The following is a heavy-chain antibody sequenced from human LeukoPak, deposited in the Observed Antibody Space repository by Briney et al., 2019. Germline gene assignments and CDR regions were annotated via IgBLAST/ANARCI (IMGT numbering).Heavy chain of an antibody. V-gene: IGHV3-23*01. Sequence: PGGSLRLSCAASGFTFSSYAMSWVRQAPGKGLEWVSAISGSGGSTYYADSVKGRFTISRYNAKNSLYLQMNSLRAEDTAVYYCAREYQLPSPLGAFDIWGQGTTVTVSS. J-gene: IGHJ3*02. CDR3: AREYQLPSPLGAFDI. D-gene: IGHD2-2*01. CDR2: ISGSGGST. CDR1: GFTFSSYA.